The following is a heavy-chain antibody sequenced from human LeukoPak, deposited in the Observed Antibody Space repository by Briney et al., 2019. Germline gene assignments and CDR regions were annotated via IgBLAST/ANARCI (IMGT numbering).Heavy chain of an antibody. J-gene: IGHJ4*02. D-gene: IGHD7-27*01. CDR1: GFIFSTYW. V-gene: IGHV3-7*01. CDR3: VRESFSRGDFN. Sequence: GGSLRLSCAASGFIFSTYWMTWVRQAPGKGLEWVATIKYDGDEKFYVNSVTGRFTISRDNARNSLYLQMNSLTAEDTSVYYCVRESFSRGDFNWGQGTLVSVSS. CDR2: IKYDGDEK.